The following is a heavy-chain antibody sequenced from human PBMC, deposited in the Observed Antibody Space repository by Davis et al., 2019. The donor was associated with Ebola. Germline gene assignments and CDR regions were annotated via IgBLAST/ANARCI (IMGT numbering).Heavy chain of an antibody. D-gene: IGHD1-20*01. CDR2: ISSSGSTI. CDR3: ARDPQVYNWNAHPTWDQ. CDR1: GFTFSSYE. V-gene: IGHV3-48*03. J-gene: IGHJ4*02. Sequence: GESLKISCAASGFTFSSYEMNWVRQAPGKGLEWVSYISSSGSTIYYADSVKGRFTISRDNAKNSLYLQMNSLRVEDTAIYYCARDPQVYNWNAHPTWDQWGQGTRVTVSS.